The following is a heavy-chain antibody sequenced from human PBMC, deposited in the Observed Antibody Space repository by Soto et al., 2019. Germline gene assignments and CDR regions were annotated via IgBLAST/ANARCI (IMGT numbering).Heavy chain of an antibody. D-gene: IGHD3-9*01. CDR1: GFTFSSYA. Sequence: PGGSLRLSCAASGFTFSSYAMSWVRQAPGKGLEWVSAISGSGGSTYYADSVKGRFTISRDNSKNTLYLQMNSLRAEDTAVYYCAKSSMIYCDILTGLGASRDWFYPWGRGTLVAVSS. CDR3: AKSSMIYCDILTGLGASRDWFYP. CDR2: ISGSGGST. V-gene: IGHV3-23*01. J-gene: IGHJ5*02.